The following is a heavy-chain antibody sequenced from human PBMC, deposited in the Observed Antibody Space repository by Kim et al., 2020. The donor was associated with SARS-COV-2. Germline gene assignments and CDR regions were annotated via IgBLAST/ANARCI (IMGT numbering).Heavy chain of an antibody. CDR3: ARHLYYYDRNTAFDY. CDR1: GGSISSSSYY. J-gene: IGHJ4*02. Sequence: SETLSLTCTVSGGSISSSSYYWGWIRQPPGKGLEWIGSIYYSGSTYYNPSLKSRVTISVDTSKNQFSLKLSSVTAADTAVYYCARHLYYYDRNTAFDYWGQGTLVTVSS. V-gene: IGHV4-39*01. D-gene: IGHD3-22*01. CDR2: IYYSGST.